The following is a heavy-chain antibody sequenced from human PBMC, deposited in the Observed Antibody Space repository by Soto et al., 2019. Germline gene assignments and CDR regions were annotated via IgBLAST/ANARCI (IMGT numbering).Heavy chain of an antibody. CDR2: LKGKSVGGTT. CDR3: TTEFGYSRGQHHN. Sequence: GGSLRLSCAAYGFTFNSAWMSWVRQAPGKGLEWVGRLKGKSVGGTTDYAAPVTGRFTISSDDSKNTLYLQMNSLKIEDTAVYYWTTEFGYSRGQHHNWGQGTLVTVSS. CDR1: GFTFNSAW. V-gene: IGHV3-15*07. D-gene: IGHD3-22*01. J-gene: IGHJ4*02.